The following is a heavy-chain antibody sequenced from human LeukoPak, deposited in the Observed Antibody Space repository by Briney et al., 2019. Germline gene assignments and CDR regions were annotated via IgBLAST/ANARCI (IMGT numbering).Heavy chain of an antibody. Sequence: GGSLRLSCAASGFMFSSHWMHWVRQAPGKGLVWVSRLNSDGSTTHYADSVKGRFTISRDNARNTLYLQMNSLRAEDTAVYYCARGSGDKRAYDIWGQGTMVTVSS. V-gene: IGHV3-74*01. CDR2: LNSDGSTT. J-gene: IGHJ3*02. CDR1: GFMFSSHW. D-gene: IGHD1-14*01. CDR3: ARGSGDKRAYDI.